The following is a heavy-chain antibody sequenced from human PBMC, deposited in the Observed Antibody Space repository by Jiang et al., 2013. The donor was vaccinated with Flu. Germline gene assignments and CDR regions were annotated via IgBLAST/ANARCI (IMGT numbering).Heavy chain of an antibody. D-gene: IGHD5-24*01. CDR3: ARGGRGAVDI. Sequence: GLVKPSQTLSLTCSVSGGSINGVGYYWSWIRQHPGKGLEWIGYIYYSGKSYSNPSLQSRAIITLDTSKNHFSLTLNSVTAADTVVYYCARGGRGAVDIWGQGTMVTVSS. J-gene: IGHJ3*02. CDR2: IYYSGKS. CDR1: GGSINGVGYY. V-gene: IGHV4-31*03.